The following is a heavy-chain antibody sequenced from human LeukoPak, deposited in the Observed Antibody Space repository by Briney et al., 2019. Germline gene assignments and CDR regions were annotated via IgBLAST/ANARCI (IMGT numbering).Heavy chain of an antibody. D-gene: IGHD3-10*01. CDR2: ISAYNGNT. J-gene: IGHJ4*02. V-gene: IGHV1-18*01. CDR1: GYTFTSYG. CDR3: ARDVEYYYGSGSSYYFDY. Sequence: ASVKVSCKASGYTFTSYGISWVRQAPGQGLEWMGWISAYNGNTNYAQKLQGRVTMTTDTSTSTAYMELRSLRSDDTAVYYCARDVEYYYGSGSSYYFDYWGQGTPVTVSS.